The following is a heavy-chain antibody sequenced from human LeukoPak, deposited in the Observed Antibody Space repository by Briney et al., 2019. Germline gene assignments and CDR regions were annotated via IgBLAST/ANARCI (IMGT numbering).Heavy chain of an antibody. CDR3: ARVRSGSYYNYFDY. Sequence: GGSLRLSCAASGFTFSSYSMNWVRQAPGKGLEWVSSISSSSSYIYYADSVKGRFTISRDNAKNSLYLQMNSLRAEDTAVYYCARVRSGSYYNYFDYWGQGTLVTVSS. D-gene: IGHD1-26*01. J-gene: IGHJ4*02. CDR1: GFTFSSYS. CDR2: ISSSSSYI. V-gene: IGHV3-21*01.